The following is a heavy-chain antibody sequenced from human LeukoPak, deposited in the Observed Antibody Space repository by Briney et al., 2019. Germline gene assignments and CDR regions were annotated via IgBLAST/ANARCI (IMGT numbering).Heavy chain of an antibody. D-gene: IGHD1-26*01. J-gene: IGHJ4*02. CDR2: IFYSGTT. CDR3: ARSVRRGFNFDS. Sequence: SETLSLTCTVSGGSISSSSYYWGWIRQPPGKGLEWIGSIFYSGTTYFNPSLNSRLTISVDTSKNQFSLKLRSMTAADTAVYYCARSVRRGFNFDSWGQGTLVTVSS. V-gene: IGHV4-39*01. CDR1: GGSISSSSYY.